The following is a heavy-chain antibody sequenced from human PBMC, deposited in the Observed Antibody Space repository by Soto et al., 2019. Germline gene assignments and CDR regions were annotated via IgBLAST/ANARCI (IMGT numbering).Heavy chain of an antibody. CDR2: IYYNGNT. CDR3: AITYYEIVSGYSVDY. J-gene: IGHJ4*02. V-gene: IGHV4-30-4*01. CDR1: GGPVSSGDYY. Sequence: QVQLQESGPGLVKPSQTLSLTCTVSGGPVSSGDYYWTWIRQSPGKGLEWIGFIYYNGNTSNNPSPKSRVTISSSTSKNPFSLKLSSVNAADTAVYYCAITYYEIVSGYSVDYWCQGTLVTVTS. D-gene: IGHD3-9*01.